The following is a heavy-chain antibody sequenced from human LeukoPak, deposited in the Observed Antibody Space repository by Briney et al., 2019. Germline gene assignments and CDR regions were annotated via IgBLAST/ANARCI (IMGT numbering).Heavy chain of an antibody. CDR1: GFTFSSYA. D-gene: IGHD3-22*01. Sequence: GGSLRLSCAASGFTFSSYAMHWVRQAPGKGLEWVAVISYDGSNKYYADSVKGRFTISRDNSKNTLYLQMNSLRAEDTAVYYCAREYYYDSSGYYSYYFDYWGQGTLVTVSS. CDR3: AREYYYDSSGYYSYYFDY. CDR2: ISYDGSNK. J-gene: IGHJ4*02. V-gene: IGHV3-30*14.